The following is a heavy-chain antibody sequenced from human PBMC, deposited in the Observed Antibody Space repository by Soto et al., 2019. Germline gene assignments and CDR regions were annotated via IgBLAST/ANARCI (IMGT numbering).Heavy chain of an antibody. CDR1: GYTFSSND. J-gene: IGHJ4*02. D-gene: IGHD4-17*01. Sequence: QVKLVQSGAEVKKPGASVKVSCKASGYTFSSNDINWVRQATGQGLEWMGWMNPNSGKIGYAQKFQGRVTMTRDTSISTAYMELSSLRSEDTAVYYCARSSVTKDGSNDYWGQGTLVTVSS. V-gene: IGHV1-8*01. CDR3: ARSSVTKDGSNDY. CDR2: MNPNSGKI.